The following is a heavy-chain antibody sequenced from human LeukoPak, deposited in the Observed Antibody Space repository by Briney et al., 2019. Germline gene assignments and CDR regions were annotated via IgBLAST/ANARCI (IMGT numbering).Heavy chain of an antibody. D-gene: IGHD2-21*02. CDR1: GYIFAHNG. Sequence: ASVQVSCKTSGYIFAHNGISWVRQAPGQGLEWMGGITPIFRTPNYAQKFQGRVTITAVESMSTAYMELSSLRSEDTAVYYCARGWLAETTVVTPYYYLGQGTLVTVSS. J-gene: IGHJ4*02. CDR2: ITPIFRTP. CDR3: ARGWLAETTVVTPYYY. V-gene: IGHV1-69*13.